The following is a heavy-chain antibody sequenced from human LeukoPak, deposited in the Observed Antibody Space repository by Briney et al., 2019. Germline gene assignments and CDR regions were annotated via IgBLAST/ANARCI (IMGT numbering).Heavy chain of an antibody. CDR1: GGSISSGGYY. Sequence: SETLSLTCTVSGGSISSGGYYWSWLRQHPGKGLEWIGYIYYSGSTYYNPSLKSRVTISVDTSKNQFSLKLSSVTAADTAVYYCAREMATIVGWFDPWGQGTLVTVSS. CDR3: AREMATIVGWFDP. D-gene: IGHD5-24*01. CDR2: IYYSGST. J-gene: IGHJ5*02. V-gene: IGHV4-31*03.